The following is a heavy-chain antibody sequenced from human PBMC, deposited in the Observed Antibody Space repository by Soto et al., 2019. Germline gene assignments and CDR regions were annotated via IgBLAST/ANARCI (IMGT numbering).Heavy chain of an antibody. CDR3: TRDRGFGMDV. V-gene: IGHV4-31*03. Sequence: QVPLQESGPGLVKPSQTLSLTCNVSGSSISGGRYYWNWIRQHPGKGLEWIGNIYDNGITYYNPSLKSRVIISEDTSKNQFSLRLSSVTAADTAVYYCTRDRGFGMDVWGQGTTVTVSS. J-gene: IGHJ6*02. CDR1: GSSISGGRYY. CDR2: IYDNGIT.